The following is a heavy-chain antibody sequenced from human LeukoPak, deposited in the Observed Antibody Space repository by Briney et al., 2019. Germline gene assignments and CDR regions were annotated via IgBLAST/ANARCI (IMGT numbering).Heavy chain of an antibody. CDR3: ARDGVVTMELDY. J-gene: IGHJ4*02. Sequence: PSQTLSLTCTASGGSISSGSYYWSWIRQPAGKGLEWIGRIYISGSTNYNPSLKSRVTISVDTSKNQFSLKLSSVTAADTAVYYCARDGVVTMELDYWGQGTLVTVSS. D-gene: IGHD3-3*01. CDR1: GGSISSGSYY. CDR2: IYISGST. V-gene: IGHV4-61*02.